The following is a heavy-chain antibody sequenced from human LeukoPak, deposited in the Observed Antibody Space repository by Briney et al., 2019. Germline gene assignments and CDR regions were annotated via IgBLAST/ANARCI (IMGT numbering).Heavy chain of an antibody. CDR3: ARGVEDPPGPETRDFDY. V-gene: IGHV4-34*01. CDR1: GGSFSGYY. Sequence: SETLSLTCAVYGGSFSGYYWSWIRQPPGKGLEWIGEINHSGSTNYNPSLKSRVTISVDTSKNQFSLKLSSVTAAGTAVYYCARGVEDPPGPETRDFDYWGQGTLVTVSS. J-gene: IGHJ4*02. D-gene: IGHD2-15*01. CDR2: INHSGST.